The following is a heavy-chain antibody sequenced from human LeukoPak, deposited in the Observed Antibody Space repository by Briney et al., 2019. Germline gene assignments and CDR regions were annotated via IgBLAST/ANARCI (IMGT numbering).Heavy chain of an antibody. Sequence: VXXKASXGXXSSYXXSXVRQAPGQGREWMXGIIPIFGTANYAQKFQGRVTITADESTSTAYTELSSLRSEDTAVYYCARATSIAVAGTFDHWGQGTLVTVSS. D-gene: IGHD6-19*01. CDR3: ARATSIAVAGTFDH. V-gene: IGHV1-69*01. CDR1: XGXXSSYX. J-gene: IGHJ4*02. CDR2: IIPIFGTA.